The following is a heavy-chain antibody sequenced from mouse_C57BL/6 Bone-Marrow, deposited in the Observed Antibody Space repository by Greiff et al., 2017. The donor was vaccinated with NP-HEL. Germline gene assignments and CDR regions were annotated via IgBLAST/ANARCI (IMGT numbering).Heavy chain of an antibody. CDR2: IRSKSNNYAT. V-gene: IGHV10-1*01. CDR1: GFSFNTYA. CDR3: VRHGLYYYGSRSYAMDY. Sequence: DVHLVESGGGLVQPKGSLKLSCAASGFSFNTYAMNWVRQAPGKGLEWVARIRSKSNNYATYYADSVKDRFTISRDASESMLYLQMNNLKTDDTAMYYCVRHGLYYYGSRSYAMDYWGQGTSVTVSS. J-gene: IGHJ4*01. D-gene: IGHD1-1*01.